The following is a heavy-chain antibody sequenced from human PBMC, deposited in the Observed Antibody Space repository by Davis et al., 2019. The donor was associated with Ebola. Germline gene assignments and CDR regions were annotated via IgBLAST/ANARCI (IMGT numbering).Heavy chain of an antibody. CDR2: ISGSGGST. CDR3: AKDLLANGYYGSGSYWGWGTYYYGFDV. J-gene: IGHJ6*04. D-gene: IGHD3-10*01. V-gene: IGHV3-23*01. CDR1: GFTVSSNY. Sequence: GGSLRLSCAASGFTVSSNYMTWVRQAPGKGLEWVSAISGSGGSTYYADSVQGRFTISRDNSKKTLYLQMNSLRPEDTALYYCAKDLLANGYYGSGSYWGWGTYYYGFDVWGNGTTVTVSS.